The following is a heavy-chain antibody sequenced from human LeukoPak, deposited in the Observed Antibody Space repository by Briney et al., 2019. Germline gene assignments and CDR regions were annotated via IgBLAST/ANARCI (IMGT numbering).Heavy chain of an antibody. CDR3: ARDNYGSGSYTLAY. Sequence: SETLSLTCTVSGGSISSYYWSWIRQPPGKGLEWIGYIYYSGSTNYNPSLKSRVTISVDTSKNQFSLKLSSVTAADTAVYYCARDNYGSGSYTLAYWGQGTLVTVSS. J-gene: IGHJ4*02. CDR2: IYYSGST. CDR1: GGSISSYY. V-gene: IGHV4-59*01. D-gene: IGHD3-10*01.